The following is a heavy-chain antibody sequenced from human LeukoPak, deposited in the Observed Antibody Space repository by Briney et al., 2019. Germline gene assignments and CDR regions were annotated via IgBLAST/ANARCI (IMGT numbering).Heavy chain of an antibody. CDR3: ARRSVQQLVYEYYYYMDV. V-gene: IGHV3-48*01. D-gene: IGHD6-13*01. CDR1: GFTFSSYS. J-gene: IGHJ6*03. CDR2: ISSSSSTI. Sequence: GGSLRLSCAASGFTFSSYSMNWVRQAPGKGVEWVSYISSSSSTIYYADSVKGRFTISRDNAKTSLYLQMNSLRAEDTAVYYCARRSVQQLVYEYYYYMDVWGKGTTVTVSS.